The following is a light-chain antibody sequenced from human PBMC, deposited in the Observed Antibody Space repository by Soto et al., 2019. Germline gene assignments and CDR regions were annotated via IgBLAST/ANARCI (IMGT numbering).Light chain of an antibody. J-gene: IGKJ4*01. V-gene: IGKV1-9*01. CDR2: AAY. CDR1: XXMSSY. CDR3: QQVDTSHS. Sequence: IQVTQSPSSLSASVGDRITITCRVXXXMSSYLAWYQQKPGKAPKLLIYAAYTLQSGVPSRFSGGGSGPDFTLTISNLQPEDIATYYCQQVDTSHSFGGGTKVEIK.